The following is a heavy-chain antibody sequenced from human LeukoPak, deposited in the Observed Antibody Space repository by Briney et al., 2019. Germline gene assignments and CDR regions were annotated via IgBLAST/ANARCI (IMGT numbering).Heavy chain of an antibody. CDR3: ARDRPRLRGYSYGYYYYMDV. J-gene: IGHJ6*03. D-gene: IGHD5-18*01. Sequence: SETLSLTCTVPGGSISSYYWSWIQQPPGKGLEWLGYIYYSGSTNYSPSLKSRVTISVDTSKNQFSLKLSSVTAADTAVYYCARDRPRLRGYSYGYYYYMDVWGKGTTVTVSS. CDR1: GGSISSYY. CDR2: IYYSGST. V-gene: IGHV4-59*01.